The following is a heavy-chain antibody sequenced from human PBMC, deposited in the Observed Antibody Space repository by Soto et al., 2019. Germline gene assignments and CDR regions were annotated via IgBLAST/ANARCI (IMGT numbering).Heavy chain of an antibody. J-gene: IGHJ3*02. CDR2: IIPIFGTA. CDR3: ARDLGDSSGYISGAFDI. CDR1: GGTFSSYA. Sequence: GASVKVSCKASGGTFSSYAISWVRQAPGQGLEWMGGIIPIFGTANYAQKFQGRVTITADESTSTAYMELSSLRSEDTAVYYCARDLGDSSGYISGAFDIWGQGTMVTVSS. V-gene: IGHV1-69*13. D-gene: IGHD3-22*01.